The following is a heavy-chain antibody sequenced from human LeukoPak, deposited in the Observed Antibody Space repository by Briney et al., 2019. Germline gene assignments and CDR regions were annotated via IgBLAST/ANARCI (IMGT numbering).Heavy chain of an antibody. CDR1: GYSISSGYY. J-gene: IGHJ3*02. D-gene: IGHD3-22*01. Sequence: SETLSLTCTVSGYSISSGYYWGWIRQPPGKGLEWIGSIYHSGSTYYNPSPKSRVTISVDTSKNQFSLKLSSVTAADTAVYYCASRITMTQDAFDIWGQGTMVTVSS. CDR2: IYHSGST. V-gene: IGHV4-38-2*02. CDR3: ASRITMTQDAFDI.